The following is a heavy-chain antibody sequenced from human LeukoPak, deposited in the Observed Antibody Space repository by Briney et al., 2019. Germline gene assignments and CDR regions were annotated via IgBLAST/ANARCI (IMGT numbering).Heavy chain of an antibody. CDR3: ARDGYNSAPFDF. CDR1: GGSISSYY. V-gene: IGHV4-59*12. J-gene: IGHJ4*02. CDR2: TSHYGNA. D-gene: IGHD5-24*01. Sequence: PSETLSLTCTVSGGSISSYYWSWIRQSPGKGLEWIGYTSHYGNAYYNPSLSSRVSLTVDTSKNQVSLKITSVTAADTAIYYCARDGYNSAPFDFWGPGTLVTVSS.